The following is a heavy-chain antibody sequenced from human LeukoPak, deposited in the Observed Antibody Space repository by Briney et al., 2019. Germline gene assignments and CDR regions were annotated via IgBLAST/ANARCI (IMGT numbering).Heavy chain of an antibody. CDR2: IYSSGST. CDR1: GGSISSGGYY. CDR3: ARDPHYYYYMDV. J-gene: IGHJ6*03. V-gene: IGHV4-61*02. Sequence: SQTLSLTCTVSGGSISSGGYYWSWIRQPPGKGLEWIGRIYSSGSTNYNPSLKSRVTMSVDTSKNQFSLKLNSVTAADTAVYYCARDPHYYYYMDVWGKGTTVTVSS.